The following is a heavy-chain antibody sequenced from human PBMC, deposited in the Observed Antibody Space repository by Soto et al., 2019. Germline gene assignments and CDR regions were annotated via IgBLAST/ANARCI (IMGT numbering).Heavy chain of an antibody. CDR1: GGTFSSYA. J-gene: IGHJ6*02. V-gene: IGHV1-69*13. D-gene: IGHD2-8*01. CDR3: ARGDCTNGVCYPDYYYYGMDV. CDR2: IIPIFGTA. Sequence: SVKVSCKASGGTFSSYAISWVRQAPGQGLEWMGGIIPIFGTASYAQKFQGRVTITADESTSTAYMELSSLRSEDTAVYYCARGDCTNGVCYPDYYYYGMDVWGQGTTVTVSS.